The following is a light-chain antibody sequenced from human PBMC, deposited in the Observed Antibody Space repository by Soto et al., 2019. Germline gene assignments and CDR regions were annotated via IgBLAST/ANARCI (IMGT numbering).Light chain of an antibody. V-gene: IGKV1-5*03. CDR3: QHYTISGCT. J-gene: IGKJ2*02. CDR2: ESS. Sequence: DIQLTQSPSTLSASIGDRVTITCRASQSIDGWLAWYQQKPGEAPKLLIYESSTSQPGVPSRFSGSGSGTDFTLTISTLQPGDFATYYCQHYTISGCTFGQGTKLEIK. CDR1: QSIDGW.